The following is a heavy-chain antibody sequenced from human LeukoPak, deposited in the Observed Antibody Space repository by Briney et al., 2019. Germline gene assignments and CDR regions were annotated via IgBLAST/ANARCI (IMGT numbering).Heavy chain of an antibody. D-gene: IGHD2-15*01. Sequence: GGSLRLSCAASGFTFSNYAMSWVRQAPGKGLEWVSAISSSGGSTYYADSVKGRFTISRDNSKNTSYLQMNSLRAEDTAVYYCAKDDCSGGSCYSGHDHWGQGTLVTVSS. CDR1: GFTFSNYA. V-gene: IGHV3-23*01. CDR2: ISSSGGST. CDR3: AKDDCSGGSCYSGHDH. J-gene: IGHJ4*02.